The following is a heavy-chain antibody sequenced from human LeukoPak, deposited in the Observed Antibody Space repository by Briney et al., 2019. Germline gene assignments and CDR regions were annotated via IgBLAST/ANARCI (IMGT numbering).Heavy chain of an antibody. J-gene: IGHJ5*02. Sequence: SETLSLTCAVSGYSISSGYYGGWIRQPPAKVEGWSGIIYHSGSTHYNQILPGRVTISVDTSQNQYSLRLTAVTAADTAVYCRAIQGGSVVVAAALNWFDPGSEGTLLTLSS. CDR1: GYSISSGYY. D-gene: IGHD2-15*01. V-gene: IGHV4-38-2*01. CDR2: IYHSGST. CDR3: AIQGGSVVVAAALNWFDP.